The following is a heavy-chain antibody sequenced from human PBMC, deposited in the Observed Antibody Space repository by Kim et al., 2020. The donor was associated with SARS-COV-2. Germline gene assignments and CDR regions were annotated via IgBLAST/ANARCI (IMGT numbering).Heavy chain of an antibody. Sequence: GRFTISRNNSKNTLYLQMNGLRAEDTAVYYCAKDGYYYDSSGYYYGLFDYWGQGTLVTVSS. V-gene: IGHV3-30*02. D-gene: IGHD3-22*01. J-gene: IGHJ4*02. CDR3: AKDGYYYDSSGYYYGLFDY.